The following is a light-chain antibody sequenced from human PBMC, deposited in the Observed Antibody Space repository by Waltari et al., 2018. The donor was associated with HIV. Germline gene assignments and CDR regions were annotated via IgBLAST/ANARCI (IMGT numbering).Light chain of an antibody. CDR2: EVS. Sequence: QSALTQPASVSGPPGPSTTISCTGTSRDVGGSNYVSWNHQHPGKAPKLMIYEVSNLPSGVSNRFSGSKSGNTASLTIAGLQAEDEADYYCSSYTSSSTLVFGGGTKLTVL. V-gene: IGLV2-14*01. CDR1: SRDVGGSNY. CDR3: SSYTSSSTLV. J-gene: IGLJ2*01.